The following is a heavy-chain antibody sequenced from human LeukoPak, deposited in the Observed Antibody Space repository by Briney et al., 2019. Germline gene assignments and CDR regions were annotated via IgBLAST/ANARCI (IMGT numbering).Heavy chain of an antibody. CDR2: LYSDGNT. J-gene: IGHJ4*02. Sequence: GGSLRLSCEGSGFTFNTYAMHWVRQAPGKGLQWVSVLYSDGNTKYADSVQGRFTISRDNSKNTLYLEMNSLSPDDTAVYYCARGVEPLAANTLAYWGQGTLVTVSS. V-gene: IGHV3-53*01. CDR1: GFTFNTYA. CDR3: ARGVEPLAANTLAY. D-gene: IGHD1-14*01.